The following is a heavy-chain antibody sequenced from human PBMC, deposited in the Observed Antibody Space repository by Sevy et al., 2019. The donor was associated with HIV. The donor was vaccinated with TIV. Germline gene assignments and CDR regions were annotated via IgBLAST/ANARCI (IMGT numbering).Heavy chain of an antibody. D-gene: IGHD6-13*01. CDR2: IWYDGSNQ. Sequence: GGSLRLSCAAPGFTFSTYGMHWVRQAPGKGLEWVAVIWYDGSNQYYADSVKGRFTISRDNSKNTLYLQMNSLRAGDTAVYFCAREDHNSNWYYFDYWGQGTLVTVSS. J-gene: IGHJ4*02. V-gene: IGHV3-33*01. CDR3: AREDHNSNWYYFDY. CDR1: GFTFSTYG.